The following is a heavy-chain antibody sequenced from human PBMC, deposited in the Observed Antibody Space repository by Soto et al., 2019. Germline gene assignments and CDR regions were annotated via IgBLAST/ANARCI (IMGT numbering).Heavy chain of an antibody. CDR3: AKDCSGGSCFSGY. D-gene: IGHD2-15*01. CDR1: GFTFSSYV. J-gene: IGHJ4*02. Sequence: EVQLLESGGGLVQPGGSLRLSCAASGFTFSSYVMSWVRQAPGKGLEWVSSITNGGGGAYYAYSVKGRFTISRDNSKNTLYLQMNSLRAEDTAVYYCAKDCSGGSCFSGYWGQGTLVTVSS. CDR2: ITNGGGGA. V-gene: IGHV3-23*01.